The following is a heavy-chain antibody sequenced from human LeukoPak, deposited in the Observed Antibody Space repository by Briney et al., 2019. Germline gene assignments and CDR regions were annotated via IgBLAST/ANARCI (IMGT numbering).Heavy chain of an antibody. CDR2: ISGGGGST. V-gene: IGHV3-23*01. J-gene: IGHJ4*02. CDR1: GFTFSSDA. CDR3: ARDVFDY. Sequence: PGGSLRLSCAASGFTFSSDAMSWVRQAPGKGLEWVSAISGGGGSTYYADSVKGRFTISRDNAKNSLYLQMNSLRAEDTAVYYCARDVFDYWGQGTLVTVSS.